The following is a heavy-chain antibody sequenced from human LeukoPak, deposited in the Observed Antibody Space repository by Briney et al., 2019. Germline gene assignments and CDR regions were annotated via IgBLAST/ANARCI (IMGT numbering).Heavy chain of an antibody. J-gene: IGHJ4*02. CDR1: GFTFSYYS. CDR2: ISSSSSYI. V-gene: IGHV3-21*01. D-gene: IGHD4-17*01. Sequence: GGSLRLSCAASGFTFSYYSMNWVRQAPGKGLEWVSSISSSSSYIYYADSVKGRFTISRDNAKNSLYLQMNSLRAEDTAVYYCARDLYGDYPWDYWGQGTLVTVSS. CDR3: ARDLYGDYPWDY.